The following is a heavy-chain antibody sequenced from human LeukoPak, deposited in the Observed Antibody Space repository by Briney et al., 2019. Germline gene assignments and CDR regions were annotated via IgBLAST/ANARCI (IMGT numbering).Heavy chain of an antibody. J-gene: IGHJ5*02. V-gene: IGHV1-69*13. CDR2: IIPIFGTA. D-gene: IGHD3-10*01. CDR1: GGTFSSYA. Sequence: SVKVSCKASGGTFSSYAISWVRRAPGQGLEWMGGIIPIFGTANYAQKFQARVTITADESTSTAYMELSSLRSEDAAVYYCASGGRYDSDSWFDPWGQGTLVTVST. CDR3: ASGGRYDSDSWFDP.